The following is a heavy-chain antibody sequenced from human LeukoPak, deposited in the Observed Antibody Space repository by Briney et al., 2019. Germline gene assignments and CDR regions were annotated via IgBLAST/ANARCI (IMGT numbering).Heavy chain of an antibody. CDR2: INHSGST. V-gene: IGHV4-34*01. CDR3: ARGCGYGNDKSFDY. J-gene: IGHJ4*02. Sequence: ASETLSLTCAVYGGSFSGYYWSWIRQPPGKGLEWIGEINHSGSTNYNPSLKSRVTISVDTSKNQFSLKLSSVTAADTAVYYCARGCGYGNDKSFDYWGQGTLVTVSS. CDR1: GGSFSGYY. D-gene: IGHD4-11*01.